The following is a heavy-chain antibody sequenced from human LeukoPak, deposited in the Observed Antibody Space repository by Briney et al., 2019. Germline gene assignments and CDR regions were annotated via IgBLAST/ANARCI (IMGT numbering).Heavy chain of an antibody. Sequence: PSETLSLTCTVSGGSISSSSYYWGWIRQPPGKGLEWIGSIYYSGSTYYNPSLKSRVTISVDTSKNQFSLKLSSVTAADTAVYYCARVGQQLTYNWFDPWGQGTLVTVSS. V-gene: IGHV4-39*07. CDR3: ARVGQQLTYNWFDP. CDR2: IYYSGST. J-gene: IGHJ5*02. CDR1: GGSISSSSYY. D-gene: IGHD6-13*01.